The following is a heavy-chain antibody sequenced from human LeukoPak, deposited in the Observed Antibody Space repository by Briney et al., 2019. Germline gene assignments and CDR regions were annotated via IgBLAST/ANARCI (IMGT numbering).Heavy chain of an antibody. Sequence: PGGSLRLSCAASGFTFSSYELNWVRQAPGRGLAWVSRISGSSGYIYYADSVKGRFTISRDSYKNTLYLQMNSLRAEDTAIYYCASRDPCSGNRCYGLGYWGQGTLVTVSS. CDR2: ISGSSGYI. CDR3: ASRDPCSGNRCYGLGY. CDR1: GFTFSSYE. D-gene: IGHD2-15*01. V-gene: IGHV3-23*01. J-gene: IGHJ4*02.